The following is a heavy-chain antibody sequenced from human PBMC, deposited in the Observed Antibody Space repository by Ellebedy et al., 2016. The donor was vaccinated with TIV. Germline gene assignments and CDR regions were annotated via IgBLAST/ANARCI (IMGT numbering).Heavy chain of an antibody. Sequence: ASVKVSXXASSYTFTSYGITWVRQAPGQGLEWLGWISTYNGNTKYAQKFHDRVTMTTDTSTTTAYMELRSLRSDDTAVYYCARHLQQYDKSGYLGYWGQGTLVTVSS. CDR1: SYTFTSYG. CDR2: ISTYNGNT. D-gene: IGHD3-22*01. J-gene: IGHJ4*02. CDR3: ARHLQQYDKSGYLGY. V-gene: IGHV1-18*01.